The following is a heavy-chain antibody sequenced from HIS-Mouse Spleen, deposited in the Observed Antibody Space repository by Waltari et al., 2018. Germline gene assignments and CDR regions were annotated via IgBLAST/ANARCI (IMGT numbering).Heavy chain of an antibody. V-gene: IGHV4-39*07. CDR3: AREIPYSSSWYDWYFDL. Sequence: QLQLQESGPGLVKPSETLSLTCTVSGGPISSSSYYLGRTRQPPGKGLEWIGSIYYSGSTYYNPSLKSRVTISVDTSKNQFSLKLSSVTAADTAVYYCAREIPYSSSWYDWYFDLWGRGTLVTVSS. CDR2: IYYSGST. J-gene: IGHJ2*01. CDR1: GGPISSSSYY. D-gene: IGHD6-13*01.